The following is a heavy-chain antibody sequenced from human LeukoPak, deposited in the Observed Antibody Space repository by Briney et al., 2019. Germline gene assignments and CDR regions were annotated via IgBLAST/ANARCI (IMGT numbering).Heavy chain of an antibody. J-gene: IGHJ4*02. CDR3: TRGGAAAGFDF. CDR1: GDSVSSNXXX. V-gene: IGHV6-1*01. D-gene: IGHD6-13*01. Sequence: SPTLTLTCAISGDSVSSNXXXXXXIRQSPSRGLEWLGRTYYRSRWYNDYAVSVKSRISVNPDTSKNQFSLQLNSVTPEDTAVYYCTRGGAAAGFDFWGQGPLVTVSS. CDR2: TYYRSRWYN.